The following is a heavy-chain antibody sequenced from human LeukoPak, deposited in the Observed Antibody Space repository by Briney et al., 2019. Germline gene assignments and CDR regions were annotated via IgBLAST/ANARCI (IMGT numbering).Heavy chain of an antibody. CDR2: IYYSGST. D-gene: IGHD1-26*01. J-gene: IGHJ4*02. CDR1: GGSISSYY. Sequence: SETLSLTCTVSGGSISSYYWSWIRQPPGKGLEWIGYIYYSGSTNYNPSLKSRVTLSVDTSKNQFPLKLSSVTAADTAVYYCASTRPWGDSGSYYYFDYWGQGTLVTVSS. V-gene: IGHV4-59*08. CDR3: ASTRPWGDSGSYYYFDY.